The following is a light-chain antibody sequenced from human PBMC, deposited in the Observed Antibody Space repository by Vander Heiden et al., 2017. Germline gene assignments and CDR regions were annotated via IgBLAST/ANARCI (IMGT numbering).Light chain of an antibody. CDR3: QAWDSSTVV. Sequence: SYELTPPPPVSVPPGQTASITCSGDKVGDKYACGCQQKPGQSPVLVIYQDSKRPSGIPERFSGANSGNTATLTISGTQAMDEADYYCQAWDSSTVVFGGGTKLTVL. CDR1: KVGDKY. J-gene: IGLJ2*01. CDR2: QDS. V-gene: IGLV3-1*01.